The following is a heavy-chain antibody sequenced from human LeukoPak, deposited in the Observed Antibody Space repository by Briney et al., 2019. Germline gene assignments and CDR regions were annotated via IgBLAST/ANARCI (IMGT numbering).Heavy chain of an antibody. CDR3: ASFMVRGVITDYMDV. D-gene: IGHD3-10*01. J-gene: IGHJ6*03. V-gene: IGHV4-34*01. CDR2: INHSGST. CDR1: GGSFSGYY. Sequence: SETLSLTCAVYGGSFSGYYWSWIRQPPGKGLEWIGEINHSGSTNYNPSLKSRVTISVDTSKNQFSLKLSSVTAADTAVYYCASFMVRGVITDYMDVWGKGTTVTISS.